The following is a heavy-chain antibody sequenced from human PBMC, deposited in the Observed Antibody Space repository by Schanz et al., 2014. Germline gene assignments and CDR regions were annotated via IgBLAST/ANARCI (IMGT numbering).Heavy chain of an antibody. D-gene: IGHD2-8*01. J-gene: IGHJ6*02. V-gene: IGHV3-48*04. CDR3: ARAGCINGACKYGMDV. CDR2: ISSGGTTI. Sequence: EVQLVESGGGLVQPGESLRLSCAVSGFSFSSYSMSWVRQAPGKGLEWIAYISSGGTTIYYADSVKGRFTISRDNAKNSLYLQMNSLRAEDTAVYYCARAGCINGACKYGMDVWGQGTLVTVS. CDR1: GFSFSSYS.